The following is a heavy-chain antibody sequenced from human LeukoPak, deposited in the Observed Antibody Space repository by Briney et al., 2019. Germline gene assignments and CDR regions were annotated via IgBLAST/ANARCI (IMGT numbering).Heavy chain of an antibody. CDR2: IYHSGST. Sequence: PSESLSLTRAVSGGSTSIGGYCWSWIREPRGKGREWIGYIYHSGSTHCNPSLESRVTLSVDRSKNQFSLKLSSVPAADTAVYYCARGRHGGSLEHWGEGTLVTVSS. CDR1: GGSTSIGGYC. V-gene: IGHV4-30-2*01. D-gene: IGHD1/OR15-1a*01. CDR3: ARGRHGGSLEH. J-gene: IGHJ4*02.